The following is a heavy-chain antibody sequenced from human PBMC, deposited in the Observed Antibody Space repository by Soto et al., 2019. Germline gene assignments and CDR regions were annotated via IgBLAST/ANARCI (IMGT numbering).Heavy chain of an antibody. V-gene: IGHV3-33*01. CDR3: ARQVYYYDSSGYDYYYGMDV. J-gene: IGHJ6*02. CDR1: GFTFSSYG. CDR2: IWYDGSNK. Sequence: LRLSCAASGFTFSSYGMHWVRQAPGKGLEWVAVIWYDGSNKYYADSVKGRFTISRDNSKNTLYLQMNSLRAEDTAVYYCARQVYYYDSSGYDYYYGMDVWGQGTTVTVSS. D-gene: IGHD3-22*01.